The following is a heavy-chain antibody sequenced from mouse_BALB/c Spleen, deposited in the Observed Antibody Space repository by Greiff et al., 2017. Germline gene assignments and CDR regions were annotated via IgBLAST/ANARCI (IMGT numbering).Heavy chain of an antibody. CDR2: IWGDGST. J-gene: IGHJ4*01. D-gene: IGHD2-10*02. CDR3: AREGYGNYVNYAMDY. V-gene: IGHV2-6-7*01. CDR1: GFSLTGYG. Sequence: VKVVESGPGLVAPSQSLSITCTVSGFSLTGYGVNWVRQPPGKGLEWLGMIWGDGSTDYNSALKSRLSISKDNSKSQVFLKMNSLQTDDTARYYCAREGYGNYVNYAMDYWGQGTSVTVSS.